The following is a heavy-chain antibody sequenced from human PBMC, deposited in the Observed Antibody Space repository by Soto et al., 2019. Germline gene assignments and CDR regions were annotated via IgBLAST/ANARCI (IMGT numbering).Heavy chain of an antibody. V-gene: IGHV1-18*01. D-gene: IGHD6-19*01. CDR3: AVRGSGTSKALLG. Sequence: QVQLVQSGAEVRKPGASVKVSCKASGYSFLYYAITWVRQAPGQGLEWMGWISTYNANTKIGERVQGRVTISTDTSATTAYSELKSLTTDDTAVYYCAVRGSGTSKALLGWGQGTLVTVSS. J-gene: IGHJ4*02. CDR1: GYSFLYYA. CDR2: ISTYNANT.